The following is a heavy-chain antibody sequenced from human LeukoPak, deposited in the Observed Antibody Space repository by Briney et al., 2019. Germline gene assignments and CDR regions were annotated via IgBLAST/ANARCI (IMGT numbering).Heavy chain of an antibody. CDR3: AKEDSWYYFDY. V-gene: IGHV3-11*01. D-gene: IGHD2-8*01. CDR2: ISSSGSTI. J-gene: IGHJ4*02. CDR1: GFTFSDYY. Sequence: GGSLRLSCAASGFTFSDYYMSWIRQAPGKGLEWVSYISSSGSTIYYADSVKGRFTISRDNSKKTLYLQMNSLRAEGTAVYYCAKEDSWYYFDYWGQGTLVTVSS.